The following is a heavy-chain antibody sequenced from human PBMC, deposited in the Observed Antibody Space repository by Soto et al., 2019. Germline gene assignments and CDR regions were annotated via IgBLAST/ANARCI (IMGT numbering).Heavy chain of an antibody. CDR1: GLTFNDVW. V-gene: IGHV3-15*01. CDR3: TVRGGWLGP. Sequence: VQLVESGGGFVKPGGSLRLSCAASGLTFNDVWMSWVRQAPGKGLEWVGRIKTKAEGETTDYAAPVKGRFTISRDDSKNIVHLEMNNLKTEDTAVYYCTVRGGWLGPWGQGMVVTVSS. J-gene: IGHJ5*02. D-gene: IGHD3-22*01. CDR2: IKTKAEGETT.